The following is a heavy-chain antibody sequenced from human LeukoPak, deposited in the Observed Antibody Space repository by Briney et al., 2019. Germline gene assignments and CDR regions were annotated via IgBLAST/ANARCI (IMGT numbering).Heavy chain of an antibody. V-gene: IGHV3-23*01. D-gene: IGHD6-19*01. Sequence: PGGSLRLSCAASGFTFSSYAMTWVRQAPGKGLEWVSTISDNTYYADSVKGRFTISRDNSRNTLYLQMNSLRPEDTAVYYCAKDRPRSGWASDYWGQGTLVAVSS. CDR3: AKDRPRSGWASDY. CDR2: ISDNT. J-gene: IGHJ4*02. CDR1: GFTFSSYA.